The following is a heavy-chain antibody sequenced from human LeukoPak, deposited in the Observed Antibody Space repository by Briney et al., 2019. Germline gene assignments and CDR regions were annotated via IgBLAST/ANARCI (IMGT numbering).Heavy chain of an antibody. CDR2: IYHSGST. CDR1: GYSISSGYY. Sequence: SETLSLTCAVSGYSISSGYYWGWIRPPPGKGLEWIGSIYHSGSTYYNPSLKSRVTISVDTSKNQFSLKLSSVTAADTAVYYCVRVLAVAGIYDGYYYYGMDVWGKGTTVTVSS. CDR3: VRVLAVAGIYDGYYYYGMDV. D-gene: IGHD6-19*01. V-gene: IGHV4-38-2*01. J-gene: IGHJ6*04.